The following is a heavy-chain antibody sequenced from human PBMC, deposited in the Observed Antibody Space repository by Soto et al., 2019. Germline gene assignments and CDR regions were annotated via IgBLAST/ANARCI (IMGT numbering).Heavy chain of an antibody. V-gene: IGHV4-39*01. CDR1: GGSISSSSYY. J-gene: IGHJ4*02. Sequence: QLQLQESGPGLVKPSETLSLTCTVSGGSISSSSYYWGWIRQPPGKGLEWIGSIYYSGSTYYNPPLKSRVTISVDTSKNQFSLKLSSVTAADTAVYYCATTWRYGSGSDYWGQGTLVTVSS. CDR2: IYYSGST. D-gene: IGHD3-10*01. CDR3: ATTWRYGSGSDY.